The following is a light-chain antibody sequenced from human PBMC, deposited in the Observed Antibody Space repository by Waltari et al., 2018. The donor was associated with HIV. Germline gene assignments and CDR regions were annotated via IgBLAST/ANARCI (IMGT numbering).Light chain of an antibody. V-gene: IGLV2-14*02. J-gene: IGLJ3*02. CDR3: SSFRSSATWV. CDR2: AVN. Sequence: ALTHPAPVSGSPGQANPIPCPGTSSAVGCHEFVPWYQQHPGEGPKLMIYAVNKRPSGVSDRFSGSKSGNTASLTISGLQAGDEADYYCSSFRSSATWVFGGGTKLTVV. CDR1: SSAVGCHEF.